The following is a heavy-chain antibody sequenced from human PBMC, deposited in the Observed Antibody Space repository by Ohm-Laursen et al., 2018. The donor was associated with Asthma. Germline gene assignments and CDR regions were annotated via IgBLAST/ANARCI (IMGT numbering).Heavy chain of an antibody. V-gene: IGHV1-3*04. CDR1: GYTFTSYA. CDR2: INTGNGIT. D-gene: IGHD6-13*01. J-gene: IGHJ4*02. Sequence: ASVKVSCKASGYTFTSYAIHWVRQAPGQRLEWMGWINTGNGITKYSQKFQGRVTITRDTSASTAYMELSSLRSEDTAMYYCAKVKYSSSFDYWGQGTLVSVSS. CDR3: AKVKYSSSFDY.